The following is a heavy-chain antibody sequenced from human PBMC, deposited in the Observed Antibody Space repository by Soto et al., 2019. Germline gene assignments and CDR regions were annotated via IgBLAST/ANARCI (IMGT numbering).Heavy chain of an antibody. Sequence: GGSLRLSCAASGFTFSSYAMHWVRQAPGKGLEWVAVISYDGSNKYYADSVKGRFTISRDNSKNTLYLQMNSLRAEDTAVYYCARDRTLEWRVEYYFDYWGQGTLVTVSS. CDR2: ISYDGSNK. J-gene: IGHJ4*02. D-gene: IGHD3-3*01. CDR1: GFTFSSYA. CDR3: ARDRTLEWRVEYYFDY. V-gene: IGHV3-30-3*01.